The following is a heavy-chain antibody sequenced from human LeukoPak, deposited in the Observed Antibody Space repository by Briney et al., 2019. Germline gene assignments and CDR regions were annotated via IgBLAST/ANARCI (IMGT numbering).Heavy chain of an antibody. CDR1: GFTFSNYW. CDR2: IDTDETT. D-gene: IGHD1-26*01. J-gene: IGHJ4*02. Sequence: PGGSLRLSCAASGFTFSNYWMHWVRQTPGKGLVWVSRIDTDETTGFADSVKGRFTISRDNAENTLYLQMDSLRAEDTAVYYCARGAGIVGSTTPFDYWGQGALVTVSS. CDR3: ARGAGIVGSTTPFDY. V-gene: IGHV3-74*01.